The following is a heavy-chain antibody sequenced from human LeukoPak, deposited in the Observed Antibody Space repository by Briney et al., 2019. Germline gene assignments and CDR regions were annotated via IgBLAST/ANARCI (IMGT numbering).Heavy chain of an antibody. CDR1: GFTFSSYA. CDR2: ISYDGSNK. D-gene: IGHD1-1*01. V-gene: IGHV3-30-3*01. Sequence: GGSLRLSCAASGFTFSSYAMHWVRQAPGKGLEWVAVISYDGSNKYYADSVKGRFTISRDNSKNTLYLQMNSLRAEDTAVYYCARGGTTGTGSYYYGMDVWGQGTTVTVSS. J-gene: IGHJ6*02. CDR3: ARGGTTGTGSYYYGMDV.